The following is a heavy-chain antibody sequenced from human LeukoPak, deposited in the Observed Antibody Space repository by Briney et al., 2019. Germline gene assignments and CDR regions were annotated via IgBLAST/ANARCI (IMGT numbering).Heavy chain of an antibody. CDR3: AKAGVVRGYFDY. CDR1: GLTFYTYA. J-gene: IGHJ4*02. D-gene: IGHD3-10*01. CDR2: ITCRDGRT. Sequence: PGGSLRLSCAVSGLTFYTYAMSWVRQAPGKGLEWVSAITCRDGRTYYTDSVKGRFTISRDNSKNTLYLQMNSLRAEDTAVYYCAKAGVVRGYFDYWGQGTLVTVSS. V-gene: IGHV3-23*01.